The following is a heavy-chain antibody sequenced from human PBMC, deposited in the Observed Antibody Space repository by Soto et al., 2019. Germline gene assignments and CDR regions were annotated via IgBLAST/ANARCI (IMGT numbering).Heavy chain of an antibody. CDR3: TRRYSYGYGMDV. V-gene: IGHV3-73*01. CDR2: IRSKANSYAT. CDR1: GFTFSTHA. D-gene: IGHD5-18*01. J-gene: IGHJ6*02. Sequence: GGSLRLSCVASGFTFSTHAMSWVRQAPGKGLEWVGRIRSKANSYATAYAASVKGRFTISRDDSKNTAYLQMNSLKTEDTAVYYCTRRYSYGYGMDVWGQGTTVTVSS.